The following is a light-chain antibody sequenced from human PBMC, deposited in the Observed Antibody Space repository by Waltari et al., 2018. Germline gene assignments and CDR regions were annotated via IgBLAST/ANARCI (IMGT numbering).Light chain of an antibody. CDR3: QQYNNWPLT. Sequence: EIVMTQSPANLSVSPGESATLSCRASQTGSIKFAWYQQKPGQAPRLLLSDASTRATVIPPRFSGSGSGTDFTLTISSLQSEDFAVYYCQQYNNWPLTFGGGTKVEIK. V-gene: IGKV3-15*01. CDR2: DAS. CDR1: QTGSIK. J-gene: IGKJ4*01.